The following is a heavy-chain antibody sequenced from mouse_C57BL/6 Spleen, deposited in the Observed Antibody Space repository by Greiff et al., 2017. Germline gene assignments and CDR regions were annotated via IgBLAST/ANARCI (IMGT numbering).Heavy chain of an antibody. J-gene: IGHJ2*01. Sequence: QVQLQQPGAELVKPGASVTLSCKASGYTFTSYWMHWVKQRPGQGLEWIGMIHPNSGSTNYNEKFKSKATLTVDKSSSTAYMQLSSLTSEDSAVYYCARGGDYDDYWGQGTTLTVSS. CDR1: GYTFTSYW. CDR2: IHPNSGST. CDR3: ARGGDYDDY. D-gene: IGHD2-4*01. V-gene: IGHV1-64*01.